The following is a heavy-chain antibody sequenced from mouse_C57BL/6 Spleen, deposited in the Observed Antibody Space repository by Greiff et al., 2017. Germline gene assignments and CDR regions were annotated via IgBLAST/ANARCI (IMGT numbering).Heavy chain of an antibody. CDR2: IYPSDSET. CDR1: GYTFTSYW. CDR3: ARDGNYDFDY. J-gene: IGHJ2*01. V-gene: IGHV1-61*01. D-gene: IGHD2-1*01. Sequence: QVQLQQPGAELVRPGSSVKLSCKASGYTFTSYWMDWVKQRPGQGLEWIGNIYPSDSETHYNQKFKDKATLTVDKSSSTAYMQLSSLTSEDSAVYYCARDGNYDFDYWGQGTTLTVSS.